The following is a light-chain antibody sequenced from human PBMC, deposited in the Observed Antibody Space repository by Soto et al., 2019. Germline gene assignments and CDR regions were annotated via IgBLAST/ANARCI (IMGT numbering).Light chain of an antibody. CDR3: QQYNDRPPIT. J-gene: IGKJ5*01. V-gene: IGKV3-15*01. CDR1: QSVDNN. Sequence: SVMTQSPVTPSASPGESATLSCRVSQSVDNNVAWYQQKPGQAPRLLIVGSFARATGIPARFSGSGSGSEFTLTISGLQSEDFAVYYCQQYNDRPPITFGQGTRLEIK. CDR2: GSF.